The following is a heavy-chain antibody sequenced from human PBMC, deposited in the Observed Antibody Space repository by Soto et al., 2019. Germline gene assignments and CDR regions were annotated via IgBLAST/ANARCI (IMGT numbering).Heavy chain of an antibody. Sequence: QVQLQQWGAGLLKPSETLSLTCAVYGGSFSGYYWSWIRQPPGKGLEWIGEINHSGSTNYIPCLKSRATIYVDTTKTQFSLKLSSGTAADTAVDYCARGQAFYPLRYRSRWTIHNWFDPWGQGTLVTVSS. CDR2: INHSGST. CDR3: ARGQAFYPLRYRSRWTIHNWFDP. CDR1: GGSFSGYY. V-gene: IGHV4-34*01. J-gene: IGHJ5*02. D-gene: IGHD3-9*01.